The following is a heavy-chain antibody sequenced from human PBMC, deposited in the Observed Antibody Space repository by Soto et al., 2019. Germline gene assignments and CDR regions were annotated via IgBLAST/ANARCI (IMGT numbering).Heavy chain of an antibody. CDR3: ARDEPAPTHYDFRSGYFRPRAMDV. Sequence: SETLSLTCTVSGGSISSYYWSWIRQPAGKGLEWIGRIYTSGSTNYNPSLKSRVTMSVDTSKNQFSLKLSSVTAADTAVYYCARDEPAPTHYDFRSGYFRPRAMDVWGQGTTVTVSS. V-gene: IGHV4-4*07. CDR2: IYTSGST. J-gene: IGHJ6*02. CDR1: GGSISSYY. D-gene: IGHD3-3*01.